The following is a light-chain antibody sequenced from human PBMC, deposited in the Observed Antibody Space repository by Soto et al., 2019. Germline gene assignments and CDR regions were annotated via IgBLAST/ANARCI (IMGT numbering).Light chain of an antibody. CDR2: EGN. V-gene: IGLV2-23*01. Sequence: QSALTQPASVSGSPGQSITISCTGTSSDVGSYNLVSWYQQRPGKAPKLMISEGNKRPSGVSNRFSGSKSGNTASLTISGLQAEDEADYYCCPYGGSNTYVFGTGTKLTVL. J-gene: IGLJ1*01. CDR1: SSDVGSYNL. CDR3: CPYGGSNTYV.